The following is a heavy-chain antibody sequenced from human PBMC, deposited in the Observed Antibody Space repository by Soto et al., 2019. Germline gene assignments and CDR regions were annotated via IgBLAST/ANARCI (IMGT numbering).Heavy chain of an antibody. J-gene: IGHJ3*02. Sequence: ASVKVFCKASGYTFTSYGISWVRQAPGQGLEWMGWISAYNGNTNYAQKLQGRVTMTTDTSTSTAYMELRSLRSDDTAVYYCAIDRVYDFWSGSMMIGAFDIWGQGKMFTVSS. CDR3: AIDRVYDFWSGSMMIGAFDI. D-gene: IGHD3-3*01. V-gene: IGHV1-18*01. CDR2: ISAYNGNT. CDR1: GYTFTSYG.